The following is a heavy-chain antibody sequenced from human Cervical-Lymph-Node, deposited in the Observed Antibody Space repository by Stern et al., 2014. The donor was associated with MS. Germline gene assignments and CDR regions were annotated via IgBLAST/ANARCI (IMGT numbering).Heavy chain of an antibody. J-gene: IGHJ4*01. CDR1: GFSVTTTY. CDR2: IYRGDTI. CDR3: AKGGSIWSTLHYFDY. D-gene: IGHD6-13*01. Sequence: VQLVESGGGLIQPGGSLRLSCVASGFSVTTTYMSWVRQAPGKGLAWVSAIYRGDTIYYADSVQGRFTISTDYSKNALYLQMTSLMAEDTAVYYCAKGGSIWSTLHYFDYWGHGTRVTVSS. V-gene: IGHV3-53*01.